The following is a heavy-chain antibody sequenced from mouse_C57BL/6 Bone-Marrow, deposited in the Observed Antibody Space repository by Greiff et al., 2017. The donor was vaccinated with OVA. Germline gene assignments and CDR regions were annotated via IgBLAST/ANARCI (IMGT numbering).Heavy chain of an antibody. D-gene: IGHD2-3*01. CDR3: ARGWMGGTWFAY. CDR2: INPNNGGT. Sequence: EVQLQQSGPELVKPGASVKIPCKASGYTFTDYNMDWVKQSHGKSLEWIGAINPNNGGTIYNQKFKGKATLTVDKSSSTAYMELRSLTSEDTAVYYCARGWMGGTWFAYWGQGTLVTVSA. CDR1: GYTFTDYN. V-gene: IGHV1-18*01. J-gene: IGHJ3*01.